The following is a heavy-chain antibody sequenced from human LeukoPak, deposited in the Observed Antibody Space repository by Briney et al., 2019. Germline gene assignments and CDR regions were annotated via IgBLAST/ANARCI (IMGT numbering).Heavy chain of an antibody. Sequence: GRSLRLSCAASGFTFSSYGMHWVRQAPGKGLEWVAVISYDGSNKYYADSVKGRFTIPRDNSKNTLYLQMNSLRAEDTAVYYCAKDSLWFGELLSYYFDYWGQGTLVTVSS. CDR3: AKDSLWFGELLSYYFDY. V-gene: IGHV3-30*18. D-gene: IGHD3-10*01. CDR1: GFTFSSYG. J-gene: IGHJ4*02. CDR2: ISYDGSNK.